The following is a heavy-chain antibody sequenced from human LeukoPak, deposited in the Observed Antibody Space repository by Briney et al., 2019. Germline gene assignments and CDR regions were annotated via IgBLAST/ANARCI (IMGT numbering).Heavy chain of an antibody. CDR1: GYSFTSYW. V-gene: IGHV5-10-1*01. CDR3: ARHATYYYDSSGYYLDY. D-gene: IGHD3-22*01. J-gene: IGHJ4*02. Sequence: GESLKISCKGSGYSFTSYWVSWVRQMPGKGLEWMGRIDPSDSYTNYSPSFQGHVTISADKSISTAYLQWSSLKASDTATYYCARHATYYYDSSGYYLDYWGQGTLVTVSS. CDR2: IDPSDSYT.